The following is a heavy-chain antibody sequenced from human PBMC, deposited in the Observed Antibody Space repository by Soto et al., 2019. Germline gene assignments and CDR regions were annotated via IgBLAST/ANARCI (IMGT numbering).Heavy chain of an antibody. CDR2: INHSGST. Sequence: SETLSLTCAVYGGSFSGYYWSWIRQPPGKGLEWIGEINHSGSTNYNPSLKSRVTISVDTSKNQFSLKLSSVTAADTAVYYCARVRQPEDYYYYYMDVWGKGTTVTVSS. D-gene: IGHD6-13*01. J-gene: IGHJ6*03. CDR1: GGSFSGYY. CDR3: ARVRQPEDYYYYYMDV. V-gene: IGHV4-34*01.